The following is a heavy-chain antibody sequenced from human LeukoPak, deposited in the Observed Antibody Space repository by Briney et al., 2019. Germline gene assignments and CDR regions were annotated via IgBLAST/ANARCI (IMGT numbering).Heavy chain of an antibody. Sequence: SETLSLTCTVSGGSISSYYWSWIRQPAGKGLEWIGRIYTSGSTNYNPSLKSRVTMSVDTSKTQFSLKLGSVTAADTAVYYCARGYNWGSPTRNFYYLDVWGKGTTVTVSS. D-gene: IGHD7-27*01. CDR2: IYTSGST. J-gene: IGHJ6*03. CDR1: GGSISSYY. CDR3: ARGYNWGSPTRNFYYLDV. V-gene: IGHV4-4*07.